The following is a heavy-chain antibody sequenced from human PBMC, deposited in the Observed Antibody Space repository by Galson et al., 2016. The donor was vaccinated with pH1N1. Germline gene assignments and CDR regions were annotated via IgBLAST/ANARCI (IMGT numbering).Heavy chain of an antibody. V-gene: IGHV5-51*01. Sequence: QSGAEVTKPGESLKISCTGSGYSFSRSWIGCGRQMPRIGLEWMGIIYLSGADTRYGPSFQGQVPISADKSSNIVNQQWSSLKASDTAIYYCARQNDYGDYRGDALDIWGQGTMVTVSS. D-gene: IGHD4-17*01. CDR3: ARQNDYGDYRGDALDI. J-gene: IGHJ3*02. CDR2: IYLSGADT. CDR1: GYSFSRSW.